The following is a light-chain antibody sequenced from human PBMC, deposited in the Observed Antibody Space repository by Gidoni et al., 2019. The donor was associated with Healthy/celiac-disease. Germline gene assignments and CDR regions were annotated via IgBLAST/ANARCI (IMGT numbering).Light chain of an antibody. CDR2: DAS. CDR3: QQYDNRPPVT. V-gene: IGKV1-33*01. Sequence: IQMTQSPSSLSASVGDRVTITCQASQDISNYLNWYQQKPGKAPKLLIYDASNLETGGPSRFSGSGSGTDFTFTISSLQPEDIATYYCQQYDNRPPVTFGQGTRLEIK. CDR1: QDISNY. J-gene: IGKJ5*01.